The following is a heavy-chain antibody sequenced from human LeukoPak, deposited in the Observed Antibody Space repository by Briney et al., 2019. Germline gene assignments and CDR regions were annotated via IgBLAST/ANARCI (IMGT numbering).Heavy chain of an antibody. Sequence: PGGSLRLSCAASGFTFSSYSMNWVRQAPGKGLEWVSSISGSSSYIYYADSVKGRFTISRDNAKNSLYLQMNSLRAEDTAVYYCARGRYCSSTSCRSFDYWGQGTLVTVSS. V-gene: IGHV3-21*01. CDR3: ARGRYCSSTSCRSFDY. CDR1: GFTFSSYS. CDR2: ISGSSSYI. D-gene: IGHD2-2*01. J-gene: IGHJ4*02.